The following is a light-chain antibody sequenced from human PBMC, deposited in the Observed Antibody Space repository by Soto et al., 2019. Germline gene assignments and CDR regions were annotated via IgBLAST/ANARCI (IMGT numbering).Light chain of an antibody. CDR3: QQYDHSLRT. CDR2: GAS. CDR1: QSVNSDY. Sequence: EMVMTQSPATLSVSPGERATLSCRASQSVNSDYLAWYQQKPGQGPRVLMYGASNRATGIPDRFSGSGSGTDFTLTISRLEPEDFAVYYCQQYDHSLRTFGQGTKVEIK. V-gene: IGKV3-20*01. J-gene: IGKJ1*01.